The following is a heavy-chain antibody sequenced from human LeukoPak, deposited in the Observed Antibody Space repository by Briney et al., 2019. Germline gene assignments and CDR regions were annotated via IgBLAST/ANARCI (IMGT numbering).Heavy chain of an antibody. Sequence: GGSLRLSCAASGFTFSSYAMHWVRQAPGKGLEWVAIISYDGSNKYYAESVKGRFTISRDTSRNTLYLQMNSLRPDDTAVYYCAKDLMRDRWFGESWGQGTLVTVSS. CDR3: AKDLMRDRWFGES. CDR2: ISYDGSNK. V-gene: IGHV3-30*04. CDR1: GFTFSSYA. J-gene: IGHJ5*02. D-gene: IGHD3-10*01.